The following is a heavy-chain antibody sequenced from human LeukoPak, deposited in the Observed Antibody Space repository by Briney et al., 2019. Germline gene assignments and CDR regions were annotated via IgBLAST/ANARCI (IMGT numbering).Heavy chain of an antibody. D-gene: IGHD3-22*01. CDR1: GFTFNSYA. V-gene: IGHV3-21*01. Sequence: GGSLRLSCAASGFTFNSYAMNWVRQAPGKGLEWVSSISSSSNYIYYADSVKGRFTISRDNAETSLYLQMNSLRAEDTAVYYCARVVVIMGGADGFDPWGQGTLVTVSS. CDR3: ARVVVIMGGADGFDP. J-gene: IGHJ5*02. CDR2: ISSSSNYI.